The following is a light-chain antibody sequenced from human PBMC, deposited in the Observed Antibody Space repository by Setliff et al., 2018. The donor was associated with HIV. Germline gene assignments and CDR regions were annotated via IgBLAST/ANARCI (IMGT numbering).Light chain of an antibody. CDR3: CSNTGSNTYV. Sequence: HSVLAQPPSVSGSPGQSITLSCTGTSSDLARYNLVSWYQQHPGKAPKLMIYQATKRPSGVSNRFSGSKSGNTASLTISGLQAEDEAYYYCCSNTGSNTYVFGTGTKVTVL. CDR2: QAT. CDR1: SSDLARYNL. V-gene: IGLV2-23*01. J-gene: IGLJ1*01.